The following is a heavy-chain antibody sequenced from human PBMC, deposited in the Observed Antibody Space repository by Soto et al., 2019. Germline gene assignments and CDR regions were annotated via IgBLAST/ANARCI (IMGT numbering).Heavy chain of an antibody. CDR3: AASLTTGGFDI. CDR1: GFTFTSVY. V-gene: IGHV3-15*01. Sequence: EVQLVESGGGLVKPGGSIRLSCAASGFTFTSVYMSWVRQAPGKGLEWVARLRSKHVGGTTDYTAPVKGRVSISGDDSKNTLYLQMNSLKTEDTAVYYCAASLTTGGFDIWGQGTMVTVSS. CDR2: LRSKHVGGTT. J-gene: IGHJ3*02. D-gene: IGHD6-25*01.